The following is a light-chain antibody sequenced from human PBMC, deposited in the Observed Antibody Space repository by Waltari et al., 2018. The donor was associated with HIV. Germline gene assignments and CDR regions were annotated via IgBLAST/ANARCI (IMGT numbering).Light chain of an antibody. CDR3: ATWDDSLNGHV. J-gene: IGLJ2*01. V-gene: IGLV1-44*01. CDR1: SPHTGSAA. Sequence: QAVLTQAPSASGTPGQRVTTPCSGSSPHTGSAAVTWYQQLPGTAPQLLIYAKSQRPSGVPDRFSGSKSGTSASLAISGLQSEDEADYYCATWDDSLNGHVFGGGTKLTVL. CDR2: AKS.